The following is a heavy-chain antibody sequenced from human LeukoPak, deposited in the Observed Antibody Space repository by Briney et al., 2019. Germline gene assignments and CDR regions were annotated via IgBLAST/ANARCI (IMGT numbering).Heavy chain of an antibody. CDR1: GYTLSTYY. V-gene: IGHV1-46*01. CDR3: ARARYGGNQIDY. D-gene: IGHD4-23*01. J-gene: IGHJ4*02. CDR2: IRLSSDVT. Sequence: ASVKVSCKASGYTLSTYYMNWIRQAPGQGLECMGVIRLSSDVTSYAQKFQARVTMSRNVSKSTVYMELAGLTSEDTAMYYCARARYGGNQIDYWGQGTLVMVSS.